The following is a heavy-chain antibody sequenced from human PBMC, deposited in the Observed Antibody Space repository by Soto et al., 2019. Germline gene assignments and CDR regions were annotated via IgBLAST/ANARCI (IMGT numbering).Heavy chain of an antibody. CDR1: GGTFSSYA. CDR3: ARLLENYYDSSGYYY. J-gene: IGHJ4*02. Sequence: QVQLVQSGAEVKKPGSSVKVSCKASGGTFSSYAISWVRQAPGQGLEWMGGIIPIFGTANYAQKFQGRVTITADESTSTAYMELSSLRSEDRAVYYCARLLENYYDSSGYYYWGQGTLVTVSS. D-gene: IGHD3-22*01. CDR2: IIPIFGTA. V-gene: IGHV1-69*01.